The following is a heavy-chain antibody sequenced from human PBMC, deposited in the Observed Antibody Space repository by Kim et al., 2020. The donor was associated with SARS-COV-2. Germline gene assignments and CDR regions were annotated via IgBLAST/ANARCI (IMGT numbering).Heavy chain of an antibody. V-gene: IGHV4-34*01. CDR3: ARVYRGPFTIFGSRGFDY. CDR1: GGSFSGYY. CDR2: INHSGST. J-gene: IGHJ4*02. D-gene: IGHD3-9*01. Sequence: SETLSLTCAVYGGSFSGYYWSWIRQPPGKGLEWIGEINHSGSTNYNPSLKSRVTISVDTSKNQFSLKLSSVTAADTAVYYCARVYRGPFTIFGSRGFDYWGQGTLVTVSA.